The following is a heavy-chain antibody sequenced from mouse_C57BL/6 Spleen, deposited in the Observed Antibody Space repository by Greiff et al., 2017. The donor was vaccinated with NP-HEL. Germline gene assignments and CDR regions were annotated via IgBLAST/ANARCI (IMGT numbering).Heavy chain of an antibody. CDR1: GFNIKDDY. Sequence: EVQLQQSGAELVRPGASVKLSCTASGFNIKDDYMHWVKQRPEQGLEWIGWIDPENGDTEYASKFQGKATITADTSSNTAYLQLSSLTSEDTAVYYCTRGGYGNYEYYFDYWGQGTTLTVSS. CDR2: IDPENGDT. J-gene: IGHJ2*01. CDR3: TRGGYGNYEYYFDY. D-gene: IGHD2-1*01. V-gene: IGHV14-4*01.